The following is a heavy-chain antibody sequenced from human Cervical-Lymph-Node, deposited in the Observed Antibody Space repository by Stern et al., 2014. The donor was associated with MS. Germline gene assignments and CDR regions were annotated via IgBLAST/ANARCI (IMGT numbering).Heavy chain of an antibody. CDR3: ARGADYSDY. J-gene: IGHJ4*02. V-gene: IGHV1-18*01. D-gene: IGHD5-12*01. CDR2: ISTKNGNT. Sequence: VQLVESGGEVKQPGASVKVCCKTSGYTFSSYGISWVRQASGQGLEWMGWISTKNGNTNYGKKVQGRVTMTTDTSTNTAYMELRSLRSDDTAVYYCARGADYSDYWGQGTLVTVSS. CDR1: GYTFSSYG.